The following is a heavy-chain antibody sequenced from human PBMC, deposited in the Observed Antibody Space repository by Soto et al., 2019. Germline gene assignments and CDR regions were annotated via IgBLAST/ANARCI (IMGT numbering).Heavy chain of an antibody. J-gene: IGHJ6*02. CDR2: IYSGGST. V-gene: IGHV3-53*01. Sequence: GVSLRLSCAASGFTVSSNYMSWVRQAPGKGLEWVSVIYSGGSTYYADSVKGRFTISRDNSKNTLYLQMNSLRAEDTAVYYCARDVRYYDSSGYYDYYYYGMDVWGQGTTVTVSS. CDR1: GFTVSSNY. D-gene: IGHD3-22*01. CDR3: ARDVRYYDSSGYYDYYYYGMDV.